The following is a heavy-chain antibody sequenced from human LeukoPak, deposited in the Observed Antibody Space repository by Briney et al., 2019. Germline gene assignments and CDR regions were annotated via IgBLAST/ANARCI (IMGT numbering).Heavy chain of an antibody. D-gene: IGHD1-26*01. CDR1: GYSFTSYW. CDR2: IYPGDSDT. J-gene: IGHJ5*02. Sequence: GESLKISCKGSGYSFTSYWIGWVRQMPGKGLEWMGIIYPGDSDTRYSPSFQGQVTISADKSISTAYLQWSSLKASDTAMYYCARLSGSYWAPASWFDPWGQGTLVTVSS. CDR3: ARLSGSYWAPASWFDP. V-gene: IGHV5-51*01.